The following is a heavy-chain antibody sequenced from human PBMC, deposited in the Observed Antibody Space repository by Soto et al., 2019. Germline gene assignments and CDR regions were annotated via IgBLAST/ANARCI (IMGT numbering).Heavy chain of an antibody. Sequence: QLRLQESGPGLVKPSETLSLTCSVSGASIRSTSYYWGWIRQPPGKGLEWIGSIYYSGSTHSSPSLKSRIIMSIDTSTNQFSLKLTSVTAADTALYYCTRHEGGAAADRPLDYWGQGTLVTVSS. CDR2: IYYSGST. CDR1: GASIRSTSYY. V-gene: IGHV4-39*01. J-gene: IGHJ4*02. D-gene: IGHD6-13*01. CDR3: TRHEGGAAADRPLDY.